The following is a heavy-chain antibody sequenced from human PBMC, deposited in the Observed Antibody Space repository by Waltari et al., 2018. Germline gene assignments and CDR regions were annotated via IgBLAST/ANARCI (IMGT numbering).Heavy chain of an antibody. V-gene: IGHV5-51*01. Sequence: EVQLVQSGAEVKKPGESLKISCKGSGYSFTSYWIGWVRQMPGKGLDGLGITYPVDSVTRYSPSFQGQVTISADKSISTAYLQWSSLKASDTAMYYCARQWAFDIWGQGTMVTVSS. CDR3: ARQWAFDI. CDR2: TYPVDSVT. CDR1: GYSFTSYW. J-gene: IGHJ3*02.